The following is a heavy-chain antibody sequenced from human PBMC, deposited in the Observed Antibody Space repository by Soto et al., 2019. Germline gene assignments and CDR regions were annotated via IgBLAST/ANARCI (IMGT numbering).Heavy chain of an antibody. Sequence: QVQLVESGGGVVQPGRSLRLSCAASGFTFRSYGMHWVRQAPGKGLEWVAVISYDGSNKYYADSVKGRFTISRDNSKNPLYLQMNSLRAEDTAVYYCAKGGVQLWRWGQETLVTVSS. CDR3: AKGGVQLWR. D-gene: IGHD5-18*01. CDR1: GFTFRSYG. V-gene: IGHV3-30*18. CDR2: ISYDGSNK. J-gene: IGHJ4*02.